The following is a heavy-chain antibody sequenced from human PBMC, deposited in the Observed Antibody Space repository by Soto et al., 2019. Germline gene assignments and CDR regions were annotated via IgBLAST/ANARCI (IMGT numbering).Heavy chain of an antibody. D-gene: IGHD1-26*01. Sequence: PGGSLRLSCVASGFTFNNSAMSWVRQAPGKGLQWVSSISGTVGNTYYAESVKGRFTISRDTSKNTVYLQMNSLRAEDTAIYYCAKGTMGAPFYYLDYWGQGT. V-gene: IGHV3-23*01. CDR2: ISGTVGNT. CDR1: GFTFNNSA. J-gene: IGHJ4*02. CDR3: AKGTMGAPFYYLDY.